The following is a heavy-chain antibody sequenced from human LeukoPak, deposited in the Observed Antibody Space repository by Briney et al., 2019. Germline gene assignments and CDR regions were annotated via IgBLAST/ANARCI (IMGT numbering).Heavy chain of an antibody. Sequence: SETLSLTCAVYGVSFSGYYWSWIRQPPGKGLEWIGEINHSGSTNYNPSLKSRVTISVDTSKNQFSLKLSSVTAADTAVYYCARSNWFDPWGQGTLVTVSS. CDR2: INHSGST. CDR1: GVSFSGYY. V-gene: IGHV4-34*01. J-gene: IGHJ5*02. CDR3: ARSNWFDP.